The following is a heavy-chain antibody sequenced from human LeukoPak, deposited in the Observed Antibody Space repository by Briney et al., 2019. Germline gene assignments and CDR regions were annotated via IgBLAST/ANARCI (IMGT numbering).Heavy chain of an antibody. D-gene: IGHD3-22*01. CDR3: ARDTHYYDSSAYLPLDY. CDR1: GFTFSSSA. CDR2: ISGSGSGSST. V-gene: IGHV3-23*01. J-gene: IGHJ4*02. Sequence: GGSLRLSCAASGFTFSSSAMSWVRQAPGKGLEWVSTISGSGSGSSTYYADSVKGRFTISRDNAKNTLYLQMNSLRAEDTAVYYCARDTHYYDSSAYLPLDYWGQGTLVTVSS.